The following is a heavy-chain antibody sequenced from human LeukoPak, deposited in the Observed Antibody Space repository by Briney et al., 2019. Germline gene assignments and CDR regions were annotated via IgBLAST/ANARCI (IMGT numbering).Heavy chain of an antibody. CDR2: IYSGGST. Sequence: PGGSLRLSCAASEFTVIINYMSWVRQAPGKVLEWVSVIYSGGSTNYADSVRGRFTISRDTYKNTLYLQMNSLSGQDTAVYYCAIVNDYYGSHFDYWGQGTLVTVSS. V-gene: IGHV3-66*01. CDR1: EFTVIINY. CDR3: AIVNDYYGSHFDY. J-gene: IGHJ4*02. D-gene: IGHD3-22*01.